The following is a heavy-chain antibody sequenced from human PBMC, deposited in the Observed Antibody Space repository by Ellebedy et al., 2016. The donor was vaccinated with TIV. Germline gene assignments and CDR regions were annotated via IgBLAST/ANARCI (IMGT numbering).Heavy chain of an antibody. CDR2: ISGSGGST. Sequence: GGSLRLXCAASGFTFSSYAMSWVRQAPGKGLEWVSAISGSGGSTYYADSVKGRFTISRDNSKNTLYLQMNSLRAEDTAVYYCAKSGTSGSYGRGYFDYWGQGTLVTVSS. D-gene: IGHD1-26*01. CDR3: AKSGTSGSYGRGYFDY. V-gene: IGHV3-23*01. CDR1: GFTFSSYA. J-gene: IGHJ4*02.